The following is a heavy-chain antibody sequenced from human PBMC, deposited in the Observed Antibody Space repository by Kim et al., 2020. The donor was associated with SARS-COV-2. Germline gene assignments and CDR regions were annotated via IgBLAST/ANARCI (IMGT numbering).Heavy chain of an antibody. CDR3: TGVVDFDY. CDR1: GFTFSSYW. V-gene: IGHV3-74*01. Sequence: GGSLRLSCAASGFTFSSYWMHWVRQAPGKGLVWVSHINSDGSNTTYADSVKGRFTISRDNAKNTLYLQMNSLRAEDTAVYYCTGVVDFDYWGQGTLVTVSS. J-gene: IGHJ4*02. CDR2: INSDGSNT. D-gene: IGHD2-15*01.